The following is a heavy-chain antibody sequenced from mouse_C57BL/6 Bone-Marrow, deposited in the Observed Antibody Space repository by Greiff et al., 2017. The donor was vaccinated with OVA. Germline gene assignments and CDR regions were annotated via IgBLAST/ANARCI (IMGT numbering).Heavy chain of an antibody. CDR1: GFTFSSYA. D-gene: IGHD1-1*01. CDR2: ISDGGSYT. J-gene: IGHJ1*03. Sequence: DVQLVESGGGLVKPGGSLKLSCAASGFTFSSYAMSWVRQTPEKRLEWVATISDGGSYTYYPDNVKGRFTISRDNAKNNLYLQMSHLKSEDTAMYYCARAQIYYYGSSGVWGTGTTVTVSS. V-gene: IGHV5-4*01. CDR3: ARAQIYYYGSSGV.